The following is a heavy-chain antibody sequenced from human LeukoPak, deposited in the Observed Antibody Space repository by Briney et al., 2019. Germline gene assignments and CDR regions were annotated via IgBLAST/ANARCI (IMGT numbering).Heavy chain of an antibody. V-gene: IGHV1-2*02. CDR1: GYTFTNYY. CDR2: INPNSGGT. Sequence: ASVKVSCKASGYTFTNYYMHWVRQAPGQGLEWMGWINPNSGGTNYAQKFQGRVTMTRDTSISTAYMELSRLRSDDTAVYYCARAPINSPAFDIWGQGTMVTVSS. D-gene: IGHD2/OR15-2a*01. CDR3: ARAPINSPAFDI. J-gene: IGHJ3*02.